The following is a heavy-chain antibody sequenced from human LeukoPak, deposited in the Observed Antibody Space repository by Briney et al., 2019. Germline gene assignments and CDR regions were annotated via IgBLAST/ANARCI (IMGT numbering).Heavy chain of an antibody. CDR3: AREGVTVTTEMVWFDP. CDR2: IIPIFGTA. D-gene: IGHD4-17*01. J-gene: IGHJ5*02. Sequence: GASVKVSCKASGGTFSSYAISWVRQAPGQGLEWMGGIIPIFGTANYAQKFQGRVTITADESTSTAYMELSSLRSEDTAAYYCAREGVTVTTEMVWFDPWGQGTLVTVSS. CDR1: GGTFSSYA. V-gene: IGHV1-69*13.